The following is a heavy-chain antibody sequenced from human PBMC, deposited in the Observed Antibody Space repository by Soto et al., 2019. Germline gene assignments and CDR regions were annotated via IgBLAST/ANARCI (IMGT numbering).Heavy chain of an antibody. V-gene: IGHV4-31*03. Sequence: PSETLSLTCTVSGGSISSGGYYWSWIRQHPGKGLEWIGYIYYSGSTYYNPSLKSRVTISVDTSKNQFSLKLSSVTAADTAVYYCALLVRGYYYYGMDVWGQGTTVTVSS. J-gene: IGHJ6*02. D-gene: IGHD6-6*01. CDR1: GGSISSGGYY. CDR2: IYYSGST. CDR3: ALLVRGYYYYGMDV.